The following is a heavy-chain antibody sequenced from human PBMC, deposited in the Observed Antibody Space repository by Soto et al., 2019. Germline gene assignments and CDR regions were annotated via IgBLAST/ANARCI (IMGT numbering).Heavy chain of an antibody. CDR2: IDPSDSYT. CDR3: AKEGYSFVGMDV. D-gene: IGHD5-18*01. Sequence: GESLKISCKGSGYSFTSYWISWVRQMPGKGLEWMGRIDPSDSYTNYSPSFQGHVTISADKSISTAYLQWSSLKASDTAMYYCAKEGYSFVGMDVWGQGTTVTVSS. CDR1: GYSFTSYW. V-gene: IGHV5-10-1*01. J-gene: IGHJ6*02.